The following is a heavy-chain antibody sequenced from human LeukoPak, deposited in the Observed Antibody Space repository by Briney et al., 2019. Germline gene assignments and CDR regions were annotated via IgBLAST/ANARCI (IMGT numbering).Heavy chain of an antibody. CDR3: TRLLIAGFVY. CDR2: ISYDGSNK. Sequence: GGSLRLSCAASGFTFSSYGMHWVRQAPGKGLEWVAVISYDGSNKYYADSVKGRFTISRDNSKNSQYLQMNSLRAEDTAVYYCTRLLIAGFVYWGQGTLVTVSS. J-gene: IGHJ4*02. D-gene: IGHD6-13*01. V-gene: IGHV3-30*03. CDR1: GFTFSSYG.